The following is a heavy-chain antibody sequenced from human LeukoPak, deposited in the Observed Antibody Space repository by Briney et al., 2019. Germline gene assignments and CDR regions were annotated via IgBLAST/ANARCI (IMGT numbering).Heavy chain of an antibody. V-gene: IGHV4-39*01. D-gene: IGHD4-11*01. CDR1: VGSISSSSYY. CDR2: IYYSGST. CDR3: ARKRTVNLNWFDP. Sequence: SETLSLTCTVSVGSISSSSYYWGWIRQPPGKGLEWMGSIYYSGSTYYNPSLKSRVTISVDTSKNQFSLKLSSVTAADTAVYYCARKRTVNLNWFDPWGQGTLVTVSS. J-gene: IGHJ5*02.